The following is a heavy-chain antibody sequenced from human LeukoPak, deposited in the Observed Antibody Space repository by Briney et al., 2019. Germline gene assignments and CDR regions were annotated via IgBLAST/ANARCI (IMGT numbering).Heavy chain of an antibody. V-gene: IGHV3-7*01. CDR2: IKQDGSEK. CDR1: GFTFTTYW. CDR3: ARNPPGIVGAPTHYCYYMDV. D-gene: IGHD1-26*01. Sequence: GGSLRLSCAASGFTFTTYWMSWVRQAPGKGLEWVANIKQDGSEKNYVDSVKGRFSISRDNAKNSLYLQMNSLTAEDTAVYYCARNPPGIVGAPTHYCYYMDVWGRGTTVTISS. J-gene: IGHJ6*03.